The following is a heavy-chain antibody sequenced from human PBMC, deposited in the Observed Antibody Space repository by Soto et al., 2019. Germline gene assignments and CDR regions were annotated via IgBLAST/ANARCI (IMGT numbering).Heavy chain of an antibody. CDR2: IYYSGST. CDR1: GGSITNYY. Sequence: SETLSLTCTVSGGSITNYYWSWIRQPPGKGLEWIGYIYYSGSTNYNPSLRSRVTISVDTSKNQFSLKLSSVTAADTAVYYCARQNYFGSGSYYPPCYFYYMDVWGKGTTVTVSS. J-gene: IGHJ6*03. V-gene: IGHV4-59*01. D-gene: IGHD3-10*01. CDR3: ARQNYFGSGSYYPPCYFYYMDV.